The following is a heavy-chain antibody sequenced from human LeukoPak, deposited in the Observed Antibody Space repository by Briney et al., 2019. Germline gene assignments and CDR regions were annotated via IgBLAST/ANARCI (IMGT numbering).Heavy chain of an antibody. CDR3: AREADIVSFDL. CDR2: NDPNSGGT. CDR1: GYTFTVNH. Sequence: ASVKVSCKASGYTFTVNHVHWVRQAPGQGLEWMGWNDPNSGGTKYAQKFQDRVAMTSDTSISTAYMELSRLRSDDTAVYFCAREADIVSFDLWGRGTRVTVSS. D-gene: IGHD3-16*02. V-gene: IGHV1-2*02. J-gene: IGHJ2*01.